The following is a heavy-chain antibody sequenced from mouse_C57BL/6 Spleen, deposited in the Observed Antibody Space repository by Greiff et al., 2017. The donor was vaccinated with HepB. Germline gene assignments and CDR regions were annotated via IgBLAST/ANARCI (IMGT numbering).Heavy chain of an antibody. V-gene: IGHV1-61*01. D-gene: IGHD4-1*01. CDR1: GYTFTSYW. CDR2: IDPSDSET. J-gene: IGHJ2*01. Sequence: VQLQQPGAELVKPGASVKMSCKASGYTFTSYWITWVKQRPGQGLEWIGNIDPSDSETHYNQKFKDKATLTVDKSSSTAYMQLSSLTSEDSAVYYCARYSTGHFDYWGQGTTLTVSS. CDR3: ARYSTGHFDY.